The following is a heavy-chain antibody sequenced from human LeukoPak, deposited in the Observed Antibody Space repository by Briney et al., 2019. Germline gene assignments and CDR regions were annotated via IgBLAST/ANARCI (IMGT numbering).Heavy chain of an antibody. J-gene: IGHJ4*02. Sequence: GGSLRLSCAASGFTFSSYAMSWVRQAPGKGLQWVSAISGSGGSTYYADSVKGRFTISRDNSKNTLYLQMNSLRAEDTAVYYCAKDLLRPFQASMDTAMVTAFDYWGQGTLVTVSS. V-gene: IGHV3-23*01. CDR2: ISGSGGST. D-gene: IGHD5-18*01. CDR1: GFTFSSYA. CDR3: AKDLLRPFQASMDTAMVTAFDY.